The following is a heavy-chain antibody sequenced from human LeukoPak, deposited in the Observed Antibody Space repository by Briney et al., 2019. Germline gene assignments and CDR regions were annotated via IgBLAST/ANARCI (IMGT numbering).Heavy chain of an antibody. V-gene: IGHV3-30*18. D-gene: IGHD2-15*01. J-gene: IGHJ4*02. CDR3: AKDWATLDY. Sequence: GRSLRLSCAASGFTFSSYGMHWLRQAPGKGLEWVAVISSDGTNKYYADSVRGRFTISRDNSKSTLYLQMNSLRAEDTAVYYCAKDWATLDYWGQGTLVTVSS. CDR1: GFTFSSYG. CDR2: ISSDGTNK.